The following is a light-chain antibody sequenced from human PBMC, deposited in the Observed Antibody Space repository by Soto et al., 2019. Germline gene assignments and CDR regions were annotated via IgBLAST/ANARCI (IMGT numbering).Light chain of an antibody. CDR2: SGD. J-gene: IGLJ2*01. CDR3: VLYMKGDIRV. CDR1: SGSVSSRYY. V-gene: IGLV8-61*01. Sequence: QTVVTQEASLSVSPGGTVTLTCGLTSGSVSSRYYPSWYRQDPGQTPRTLIYSGDIRSSGVPDRFSGSILGSKAGLTITGAQADDVSVYYCVLYMKGDIRVFGGGTKLTV.